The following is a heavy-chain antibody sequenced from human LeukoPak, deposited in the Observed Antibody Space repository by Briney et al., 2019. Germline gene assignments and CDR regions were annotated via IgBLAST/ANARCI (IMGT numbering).Heavy chain of an antibody. CDR1: KFTFGSFW. D-gene: IGHD2-15*01. Sequence: GGSLRLSCGASKFTFGSFWMNWVRLVPGKGLLWVSRINPDASDTEYADSVKGRFTVSRDNARNTLYLEMRSLSVQDSGLYYCARVRNGYSSGLDVWGPGTWVTVSS. CDR2: INPDASDT. J-gene: IGHJ6*02. CDR3: ARVRNGYSSGLDV. V-gene: IGHV3-74*01.